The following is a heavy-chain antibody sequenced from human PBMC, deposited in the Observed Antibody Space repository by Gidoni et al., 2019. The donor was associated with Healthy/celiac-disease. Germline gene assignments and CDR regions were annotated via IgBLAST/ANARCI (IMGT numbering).Heavy chain of an antibody. V-gene: IGHV1-2*02. CDR1: GYTFTGYY. D-gene: IGHD6-13*01. J-gene: IGHJ4*02. CDR2: INPNSGGT. CDR3: ARDHLRMRLGIAAAGTGY. Sequence: QVQLVQSGAEVKKPGASVKVSCKASGYTFTGYYMNWVRQAPGQGLEWMGWINPNSGGTNYAQKFQGRVTMTRDTSISTAYMELSRLRSDDTAVYYCARDHLRMRLGIAAAGTGYWGQGTLVTVSS.